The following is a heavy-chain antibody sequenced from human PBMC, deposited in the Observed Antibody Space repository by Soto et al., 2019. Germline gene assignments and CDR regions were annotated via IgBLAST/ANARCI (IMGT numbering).Heavy chain of an antibody. J-gene: IGHJ6*02. V-gene: IGHV1-69*13. CDR3: ARSRGYSYGYPYYYYYGMDG. CDR2: IIPIFGTA. CDR1: GGTFSSYA. Sequence: SVKVSCKSSGGTFSSYAISWVRQAPGQGLEWMGGIIPIFGTANYAQKFQGRVTITADESTSTAYMELSSLRSEDTAVYYCARSRGYSYGYPYYYYYGMDGWGQGTTVTVSS. D-gene: IGHD5-18*01.